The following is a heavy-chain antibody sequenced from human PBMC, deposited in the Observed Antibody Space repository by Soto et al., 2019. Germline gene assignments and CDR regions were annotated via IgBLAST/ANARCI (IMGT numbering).Heavy chain of an antibody. Sequence: PGGSLRLSCAASGFTFSSYAMHWVRQAPGKGLEWVAVIAYDGRNKYYVDSVKGRFAISRDNAKNSLYLQMNSLRVDDTAVYHCVRSSGWTGDYWGQGILVTVSS. CDR2: IAYDGRNK. CDR3: VRSSGWTGDY. V-gene: IGHV3-30*09. D-gene: IGHD3-10*01. CDR1: GFTFSSYA. J-gene: IGHJ4*02.